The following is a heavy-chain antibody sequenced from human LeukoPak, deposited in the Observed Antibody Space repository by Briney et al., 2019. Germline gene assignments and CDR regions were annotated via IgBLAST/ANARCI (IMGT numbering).Heavy chain of an antibody. V-gene: IGHV4-34*01. J-gene: IGHJ4*02. CDR1: GGSFSGYY. CDR3: ARDQSYDYVWGSYRPWGFDY. Sequence: PSETLSLTCAVYGGSFSGYYWSWIRQPPGKGLEWIGEINHSGSTNYNPSLKSRVTISVDTSKNQFSLKLSSVTAADTAVYYCARDQSYDYVWGSYRPWGFDYWGQGTLATVSS. D-gene: IGHD3-16*02. CDR2: INHSGST.